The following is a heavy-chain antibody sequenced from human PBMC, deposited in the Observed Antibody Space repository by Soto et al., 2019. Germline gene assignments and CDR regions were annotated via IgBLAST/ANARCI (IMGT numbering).Heavy chain of an antibody. CDR3: AIGLAITVFGVITPFDS. D-gene: IGHD3-3*01. V-gene: IGHV3-23*01. CDR2: ISGTSGTT. CDR1: GFNFSNYA. Sequence: EVQLLESGGDFKQPGGSLRLSCEGSGFNFSNYALNWVRQAPGKRLEWVSVISGTSGTTYYAASVKGRFTISRDNSKKLPYLQMNSLRAADTAVYYCAIGLAITVFGVITPFDSWGQGTLVSVSS. J-gene: IGHJ4*02.